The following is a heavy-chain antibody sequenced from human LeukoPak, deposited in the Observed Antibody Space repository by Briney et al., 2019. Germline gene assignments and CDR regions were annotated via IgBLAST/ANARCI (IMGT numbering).Heavy chain of an antibody. Sequence: SVKGSCKASGGTFSSYAISWVRQAPGQGLEWMGRIIPIFGIANYAQKFQGRVTITADKSTSTAYMELSSLRSEDTAVYYCVTAMVRGEYYYYGMDVWGQGTTVTVSS. CDR3: VTAMVRGEYYYYGMDV. J-gene: IGHJ6*02. CDR2: IIPIFGIA. V-gene: IGHV1-69*04. D-gene: IGHD5-18*01. CDR1: GGTFSSYA.